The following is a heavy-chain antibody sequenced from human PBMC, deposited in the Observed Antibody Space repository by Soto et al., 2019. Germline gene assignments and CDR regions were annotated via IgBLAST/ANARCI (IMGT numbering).Heavy chain of an antibody. CDR2: ISGSGGST. CDR1: GFTFSGYA. Sequence: PGGSLRLSCAASGFTFSGYAVSWVRQAPGKGLEWVSAISGSGGSTYYADSVKGRFTISRDNSKNTLYLQMNSLRAEDTAVYYCAKRVRGAPSNWFDPWGQGTLVTVSS. J-gene: IGHJ5*02. CDR3: AKRVRGAPSNWFDP. V-gene: IGHV3-23*01. D-gene: IGHD3-10*01.